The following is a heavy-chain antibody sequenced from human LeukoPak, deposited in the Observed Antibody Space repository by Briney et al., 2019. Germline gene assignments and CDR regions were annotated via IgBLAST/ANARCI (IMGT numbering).Heavy chain of an antibody. CDR2: TYPGHSDT. D-gene: IGHD3-22*01. CDR1: GYRFTSYW. J-gene: IGHJ3*02. Sequence: WESLKISRKGSGYRFTSYWVGWVRQIPGKGLELSGITYPGHSDTRYSASFEGQVTISADKSMSTAYLEWGNLKASDTAIYYCARQVIRIVVDADAFDIWGQGTMVTVSS. CDR3: ARQVIRIVVDADAFDI. V-gene: IGHV5-51*01.